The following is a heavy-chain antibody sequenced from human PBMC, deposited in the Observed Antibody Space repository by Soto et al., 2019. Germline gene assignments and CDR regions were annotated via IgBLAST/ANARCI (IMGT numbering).Heavy chain of an antibody. J-gene: IGHJ6*02. CDR3: AKNGQPPFYFYGMDV. CDR1: GYTFSRYG. V-gene: IGHV1-18*01. D-gene: IGHD2-8*01. Sequence: QGQLVQSGPEAKKPGASVKVSCKASGYTFSRYGISWVRQAPGQGLEWMGWISGYNGDTKYAQKVQGRVTMTIDTPTYTPYMELTSLTSAHPARYYCAKNGQPPFYFYGMDVWGQGTTVTVSS. CDR2: ISGYNGDT.